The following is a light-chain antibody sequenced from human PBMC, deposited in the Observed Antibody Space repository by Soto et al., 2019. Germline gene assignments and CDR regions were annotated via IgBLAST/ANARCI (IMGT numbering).Light chain of an antibody. CDR2: GAS. V-gene: IGKV3-20*01. Sequence: EIVVTQSPVTLSASPGESATLSCRASQSVXSDHLAWYQQKPGQAPRLLXDGASRRATGSPDRLSGSGSGTDFTLSISRLEPEDFAVYYCQQYTISTRTFGGGTKVDIK. CDR1: QSVXSDH. J-gene: IGKJ4*02. CDR3: QQYTISTRT.